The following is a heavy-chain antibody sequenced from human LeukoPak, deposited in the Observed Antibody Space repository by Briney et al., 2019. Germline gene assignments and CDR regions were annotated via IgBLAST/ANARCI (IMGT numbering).Heavy chain of an antibody. CDR2: IYYSGNT. CDR1: GGSISSSTYY. D-gene: IGHD2-2*01. J-gene: IGHJ3*02. Sequence: SETLSLTCTVSGGSISSSTYYWGWIRQPPGKGLEWIGSIYYSGNTYYNPSLKSRVTISVDTSKNQFSLKLSSVTAADTAVYYCARADIVVVPAAPDAFDIWGQGTMVTVSS. V-gene: IGHV4-39*01. CDR3: ARADIVVVPAAPDAFDI.